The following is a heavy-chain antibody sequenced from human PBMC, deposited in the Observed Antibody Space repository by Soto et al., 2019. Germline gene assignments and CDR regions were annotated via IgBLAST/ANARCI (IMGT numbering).Heavy chain of an antibody. CDR2: ISGSGYST. CDR1: GFTFSNYS. V-gene: IGHV3-23*01. Sequence: EVQLLESGGGLVQPGGSLRLSCAGSGFTFSNYSISCVRQAPGKGLEWGSGISGSGYSTYYADSVKGRFTISRVNSKNTRYLQMNSLRAEDTAVYYCAKDIEVTAGAGTFDYWGQGTLVTVSS. J-gene: IGHJ4*02. D-gene: IGHD3-10*01. CDR3: AKDIEVTAGAGTFDY.